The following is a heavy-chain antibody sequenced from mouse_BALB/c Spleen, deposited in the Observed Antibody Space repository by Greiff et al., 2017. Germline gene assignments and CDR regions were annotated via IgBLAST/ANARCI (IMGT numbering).Heavy chain of an antibody. V-gene: IGHV3-6*02. D-gene: IGHD1-1*01. CDR2: ISYDGSN. Sequence: EVHLVESGPGLVKPSQSLSLTCSVTGYSITSGYYWNWIRQFPGNKLEWMGYISYDGSNNYNPSLKNRISITRDTSKNQFFLKLNSVTTEDTATYYCAIYGSSYDYWGQGTTLTVSS. J-gene: IGHJ2*01. CDR1: GYSITSGYY. CDR3: AIYGSSYDY.